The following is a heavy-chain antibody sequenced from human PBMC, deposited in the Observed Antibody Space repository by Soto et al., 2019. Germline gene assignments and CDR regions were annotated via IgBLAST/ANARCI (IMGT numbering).Heavy chain of an antibody. CDR2: LGGDGVST. J-gene: IGHJ4*01. V-gene: IGHV3-23*01. CDR3: TTDSYITIVIIRFDY. Sequence: PGGSLRLSCAASGFTFSSYAITWVRQAPGKGLEWVSTLGGDGVSTFYADSVKGRFAISRDTSRNTLYLQMNSLKTEDTAVYYCTTDSYITIVIIRFDYWGHGTLVTVSS. CDR1: GFTFSSYA. D-gene: IGHD3-16*02.